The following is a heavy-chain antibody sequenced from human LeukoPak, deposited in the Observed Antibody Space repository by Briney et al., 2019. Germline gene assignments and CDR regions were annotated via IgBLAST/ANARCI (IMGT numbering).Heavy chain of an antibody. CDR2: MNPNSGNT. V-gene: IGHV1-8*03. Sequence: ASVKVSCKASGYTFTSYDINWVRQATGQGLEWMGWMNPNSGNTGYAQKFQGRVTITRNTSISTAYMELSSLRSEDTAVYYCAIDLVGTEPVTWGWRQGTLVTVSS. CDR3: AIDLVGTEPVTWG. CDR1: GYTFTSYD. J-gene: IGHJ4*02. D-gene: IGHD1-26*01.